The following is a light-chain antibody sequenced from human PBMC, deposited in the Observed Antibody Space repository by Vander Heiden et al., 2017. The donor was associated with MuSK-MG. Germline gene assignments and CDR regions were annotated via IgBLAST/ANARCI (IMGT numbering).Light chain of an antibody. CDR1: QSISSY. V-gene: IGKV1-39*01. CDR2: AAS. CDR3: QHSYSTPPYT. Sequence: DIQMTQSPSSLSASVGDRVTIPCRASQSISSYLNWYQQKPGKAPKLLIYAASSLQSGVPSRFSGSGSGTDFTLTISSLQPEDFATYYCQHSYSTPPYTFGQGTKLEIK. J-gene: IGKJ2*01.